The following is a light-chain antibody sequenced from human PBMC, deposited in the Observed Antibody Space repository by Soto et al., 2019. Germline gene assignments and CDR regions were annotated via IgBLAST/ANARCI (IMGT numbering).Light chain of an antibody. CDR3: QQRSSWLFT. CDR1: QSVSSY. CDR2: DTS. V-gene: IGKV3-11*01. J-gene: IGKJ4*01. Sequence: EIVLTQSPATLSLSPGERATLSCRASQSVSSYLAWYQQKPGQAPRLLIYDTSNRATGIPARFSGSGSGTDFTLTISSLEPEDFAVYYCQQRSSWLFTFGGGTMVEIK.